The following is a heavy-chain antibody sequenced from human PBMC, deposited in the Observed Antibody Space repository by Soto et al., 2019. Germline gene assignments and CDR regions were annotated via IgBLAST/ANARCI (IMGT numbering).Heavy chain of an antibody. Sequence: GGSLRLSCAASGFTFSSYWMSWVRQAPGKGLEWVANIKQDGSEKYYVDSVKGRFTISRDNAKNSLYLQMNSLRAEDTAVYYCARKVGIAVAGTIDYWGQGTLVTVSS. V-gene: IGHV3-7*01. D-gene: IGHD6-19*01. J-gene: IGHJ4*02. CDR3: ARKVGIAVAGTIDY. CDR1: GFTFSSYW. CDR2: IKQDGSEK.